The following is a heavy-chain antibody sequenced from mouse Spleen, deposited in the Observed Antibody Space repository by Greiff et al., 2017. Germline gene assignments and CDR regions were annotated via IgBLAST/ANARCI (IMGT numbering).Heavy chain of an antibody. D-gene: IGHD1-1*01. Sequence: VQLQQSGAELARPGASVKLSCKASGYTFTSYGISWVKQRTGQGLEWIGEIYPRSGYTYYNEKFKGKATLTADKSSSTAYMELRSLTSEDSAVYFCATYESSPYYFDYWGQGTTLTVSS. V-gene: IGHV1-81*01. CDR2: IYPRSGYT. CDR3: ATYESSPYYFDY. CDR1: GYTFTSYG. J-gene: IGHJ2*01.